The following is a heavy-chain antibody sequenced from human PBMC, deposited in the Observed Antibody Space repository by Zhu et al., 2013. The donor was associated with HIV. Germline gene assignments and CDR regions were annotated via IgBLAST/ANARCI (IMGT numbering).Heavy chain of an antibody. J-gene: IGHJ4*02. Sequence: QVQLVQSGAEVKKPGASVKVSCKASGYTFTSYGISWVRQAPGQGLEWMGWINPNSGGTNYAQKFQGRVTMTRDTSISTAYMELSRLRSDDTAVYYCARGAGYDSSGYYNDYWGQGTLVTVSS. D-gene: IGHD3-22*01. CDR1: GYTFTSYG. V-gene: IGHV1-2*02. CDR3: ARGAGYDSSGYYNDY. CDR2: INPNSGGT.